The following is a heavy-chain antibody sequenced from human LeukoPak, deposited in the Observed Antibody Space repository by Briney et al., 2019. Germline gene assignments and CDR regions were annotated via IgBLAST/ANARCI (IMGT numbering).Heavy chain of an antibody. V-gene: IGHV4-34*01. CDR1: GGSISSYY. Sequence: PSETLSLTCTVSGGSISSYYWSWIRQPPGKGLEWIGEINHSGSTNYNPSLKSRVTISVDTSKNQFSLKLTSVTAADTAVYYCARAGGYASPIGIWGQGTMVTVSS. D-gene: IGHD5-12*01. J-gene: IGHJ3*02. CDR3: ARAGGYASPIGI. CDR2: INHSGST.